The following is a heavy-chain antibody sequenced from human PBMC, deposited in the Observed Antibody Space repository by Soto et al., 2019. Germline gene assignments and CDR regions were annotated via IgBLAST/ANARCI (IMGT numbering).Heavy chain of an antibody. J-gene: IGHJ4*02. CDR2: IYYSGST. CDR1: GDSLSSSRYY. V-gene: IGHV4-39*01. CDR3: VGIEGYDFDY. Sequence: QLRLQESGPGLVKPSETLSISCSVSGDSLSSSRYYWGWVRQPPGKGLEWIGSIYYSGSTHYKPSLKSRVTISADTSKKQFSLKLNSVTAADTAVYYGVGIEGYDFDYWGQGTLVTVSS. D-gene: IGHD5-12*01.